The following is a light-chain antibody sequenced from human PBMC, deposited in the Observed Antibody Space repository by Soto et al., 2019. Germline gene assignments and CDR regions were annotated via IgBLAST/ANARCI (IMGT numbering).Light chain of an antibody. CDR1: QRVSSS. CDR2: DAS. V-gene: IGKV3-11*01. J-gene: IGKJ5*01. Sequence: DSLLTQSPATLSLSPGERVTLSCRATQRVSSSVAWYQQKSGQAPRLLIYDASVRATGIPARFSGSGSGTDFTFTISSQEAEDFAVYYRQLIQQRSNWPPVTFGQGTRLEIK. CDR3: QQRSNWPPVT.